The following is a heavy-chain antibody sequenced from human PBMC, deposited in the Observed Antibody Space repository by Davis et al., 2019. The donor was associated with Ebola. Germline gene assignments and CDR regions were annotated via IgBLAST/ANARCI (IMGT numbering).Heavy chain of an antibody. CDR1: GFTFNTYS. D-gene: IGHD5-18*01. J-gene: IGHJ4*02. Sequence: PGGSLRLSCVASGFTFNTYSMNWVRQAPGKGLEWVGCIRSKTYGGTPEYVASVKGRFIISRDDSKSVAYLQMNSLKTDDTAVYYCTRWSGYTFGADGDYWGQGTLVTVSS. V-gene: IGHV3-49*04. CDR2: IRSKTYGGTP. CDR3: TRWSGYTFGADGDY.